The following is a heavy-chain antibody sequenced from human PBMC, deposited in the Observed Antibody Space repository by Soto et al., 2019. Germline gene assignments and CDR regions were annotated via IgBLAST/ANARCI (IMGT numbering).Heavy chain of an antibody. V-gene: IGHV4-30-4*01. CDR1: GGSITTDDYF. CDR3: VREGTKISPQGYITAAGRFDH. D-gene: IGHD6-25*01. J-gene: IGHJ4*02. CDR2: IFHSGNT. Sequence: SETLSLTCTVSGGSITTDDYFWSWIRQSPERGLEWIGFIFHSGNTFNNPSLSGRASLSVDTSKNEFSLNLTSVTAADTAMYYCVREGTKISPQGYITAAGRFDHWGQGALVTVSS.